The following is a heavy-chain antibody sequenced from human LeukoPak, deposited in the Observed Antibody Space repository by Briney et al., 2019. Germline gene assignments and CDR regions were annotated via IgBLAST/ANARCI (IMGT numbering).Heavy chain of an antibody. CDR1: GGSFSGYY. V-gene: IGHV4-34*01. J-gene: IGHJ4*02. CDR3: ARVGIDSGSFADFDY. CDR2: INHSGST. Sequence: SETLSLTCAVYGGSFSGYYWSWIRQPPGKGLEWIGEINHSGSTNYNPSLKSRVTISVDTSKDQLSLKLSSVTAADTAVYFCARVGIDSGSFADFDYWGQGTLVTVSS. D-gene: IGHD1-26*01.